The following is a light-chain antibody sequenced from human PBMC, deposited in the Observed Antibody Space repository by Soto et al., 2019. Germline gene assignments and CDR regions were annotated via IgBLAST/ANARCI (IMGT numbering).Light chain of an antibody. CDR2: DAS. V-gene: IGKV3-11*01. J-gene: IGKJ4*01. CDR3: QQRNNWVT. CDR1: QSIRNY. Sequence: EIVLTQSPATLSLSPGERATLSCRASQSIRNYLAWYQQKPGQAPRLLIYDASNRATGIPARFSGSGSGTDCILAVSSLEPEDSAVYFCQQRNNWVTFGGGSKVEIK.